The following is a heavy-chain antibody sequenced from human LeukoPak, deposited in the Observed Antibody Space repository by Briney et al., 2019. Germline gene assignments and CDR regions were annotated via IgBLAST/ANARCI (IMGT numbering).Heavy chain of an antibody. CDR3: ARELLIIRTWFDP. D-gene: IGHD3-10*01. Sequence: GASVKVSCKASGYSFTTYAMNWVRQAPGQGLEWMGWINTNTGNPTYAQGFTGRFVFSLDTSVSTAYLQISSLKAEDTAVYYCARELLIIRTWFDPWGQGTLVTVSS. CDR2: INTNTGNP. V-gene: IGHV7-4-1*02. CDR1: GYSFTTYA. J-gene: IGHJ5*02.